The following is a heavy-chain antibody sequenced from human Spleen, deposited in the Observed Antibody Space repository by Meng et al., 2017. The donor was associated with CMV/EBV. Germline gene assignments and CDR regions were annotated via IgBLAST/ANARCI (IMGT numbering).Heavy chain of an antibody. V-gene: IGHV1-69*05. CDR2: IIPIFGTA. Sequence: SVKVSCKASGGTFSSYGISWVRQATGQGLEWMGGIIPIFGTANYAQKFQGRVTITTDESTSIAYMEVSSLRSEDTALYFCATGSPQAGEEQPTRGLDSWGQGTLVTVSS. D-gene: IGHD3-10*01. CDR1: GGTFSSYG. CDR3: ATGSPQAGEEQPTRGLDS. J-gene: IGHJ4*02.